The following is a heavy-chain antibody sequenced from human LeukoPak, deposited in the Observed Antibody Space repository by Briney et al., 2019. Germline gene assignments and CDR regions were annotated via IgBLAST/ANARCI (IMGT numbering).Heavy chain of an antibody. CDR1: GGSISSGDYY. J-gene: IGHJ3*02. CDR2: IYYSGST. V-gene: IGHV4-30-4*08. D-gene: IGHD3-3*01. Sequence: PSETLSLTCTVSGGSISSGDYYWSWIRQPPGKGLEWIGYIYYSGSTYYNPSLKSRVTISVDTSKNQFSLKLSSVTAADTAVYYCAKDEVGTIFGVVITDDAFDIWGQGTMVTVSS. CDR3: AKDEVGTIFGVVITDDAFDI.